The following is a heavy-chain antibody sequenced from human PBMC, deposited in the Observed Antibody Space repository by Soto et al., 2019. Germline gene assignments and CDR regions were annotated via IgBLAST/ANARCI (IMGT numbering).Heavy chain of an antibody. CDR1: GGSFSGYY. J-gene: IGHJ4*02. V-gene: IGHV4-34*01. D-gene: IGHD5-18*01. Sequence: SETLSLTCAVYGGSFSGYYWSWIRQPPGKGLEWIGEINHSGSTNYNPSLKSRVTISVDTSKNQFSLKLSSVTAADTAVYYCARERPGYSYGHGSYYFDYWGQGTLVTVSS. CDR2: INHSGST. CDR3: ARERPGYSYGHGSYYFDY.